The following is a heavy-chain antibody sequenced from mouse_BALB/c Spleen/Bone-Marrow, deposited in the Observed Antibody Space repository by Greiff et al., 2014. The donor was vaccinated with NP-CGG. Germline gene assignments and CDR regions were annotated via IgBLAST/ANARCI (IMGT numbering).Heavy chain of an antibody. J-gene: IGHJ4*01. Sequence: DVQLQESGTVLARPGASVKMSCKASGYTFTSYWMHWVKQRPGQGLEWIGAIYPGNSDTSYNQKFKGKAKLTVVTSTSTAYMDLSSLTNEDSAVYYCTRGITTVVATRAMDYWGQGTSVTVSS. CDR3: TRGITTVVATRAMDY. CDR1: GYTFTSYW. CDR2: IYPGNSDT. D-gene: IGHD1-1*01. V-gene: IGHV1-5*01.